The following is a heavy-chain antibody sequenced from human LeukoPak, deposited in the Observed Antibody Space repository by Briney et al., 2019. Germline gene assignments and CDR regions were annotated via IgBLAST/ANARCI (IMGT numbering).Heavy chain of an antibody. CDR3: ATNYDILTGYYFAFDI. Sequence: GASVKVSCKASGGTFSSYAISWVRQAPGQGLEWMGGIIPIFGTANYAQKFQGRVTITADESTSTAYMELSSLRSEDTAVYYCATNYDILTGYYFAFDIWGQGTMVTVSS. J-gene: IGHJ3*02. V-gene: IGHV1-69*13. D-gene: IGHD3-9*01. CDR2: IIPIFGTA. CDR1: GGTFSSYA.